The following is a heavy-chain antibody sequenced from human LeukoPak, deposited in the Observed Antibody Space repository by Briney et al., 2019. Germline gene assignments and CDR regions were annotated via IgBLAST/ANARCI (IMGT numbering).Heavy chain of an antibody. CDR2: IIPILGIA. V-gene: IGHV1-69*04. J-gene: IGHJ4*02. Sequence: SVKVSCKASGGTFSSYAISWVRQAPGQGLEWMGRIIPILGIANYAQKFQGRVTITADKSTSTAYMELSSLRSEDTAVYYCARGRRNRGFDYWGQGTLVTVSS. CDR3: ARGRRNRGFDY. CDR1: GGTFSSYA. D-gene: IGHD7-27*01.